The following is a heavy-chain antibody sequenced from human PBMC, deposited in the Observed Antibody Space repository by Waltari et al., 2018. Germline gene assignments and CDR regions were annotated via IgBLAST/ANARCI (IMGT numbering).Heavy chain of an antibody. V-gene: IGHV1-2*06. CDR1: GYTFTGRY. Sequence: QVQLVQSGAEVQKPGASVKVSCEASGYTFTGRYLHWVRQAPGQGLEWMGRIKPNSGVTDYAQKFQDRVTMTRDTSSSTAYMELSGLRSDDTAVYYCAREATHSYYYFLDVWGKGTTVTVSS. CDR3: AREATHSYYYFLDV. CDR2: IKPNSGVT. J-gene: IGHJ6*03.